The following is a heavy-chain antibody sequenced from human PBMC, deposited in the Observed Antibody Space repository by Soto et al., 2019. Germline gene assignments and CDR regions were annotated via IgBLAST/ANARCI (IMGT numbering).Heavy chain of an antibody. J-gene: IGHJ6*02. V-gene: IGHV1-46*01. CDR2: LNPTGGST. Sequence: QVQLVQSGAEVKKPGASVKVSCKASGYPFTSYYMHWLRQAPGQGLEWMGVLNPTGGSTTYAQNFQGRVTMTSDTSTSTVYVELSSLRSGDTAVYYCAREVVVVPVDHSTFYPGMDVWGQGTTVTVSS. CDR1: GYPFTSYY. CDR3: AREVVVVPVDHSTFYPGMDV. D-gene: IGHD2-2*01.